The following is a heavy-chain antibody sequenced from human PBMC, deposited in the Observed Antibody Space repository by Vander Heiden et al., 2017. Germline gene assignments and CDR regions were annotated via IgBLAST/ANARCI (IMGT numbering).Heavy chain of an antibody. Sequence: EVQLVESGGGLVQLGRSLRLSCAASGFTFENFAMHWVRQAPGRGLGGGSGISWDGGDLDHAAAVKGPFPRARDNAKNSLFLPMKSPRTWDPAPYFCATGEGDSGYDSGGGALDYWGQGTLVTVSS. CDR1: GFTFENFA. CDR3: ATGEGDSGYDSGGGALDY. J-gene: IGHJ4*02. CDR2: ISWDGGDL. D-gene: IGHD5-12*01. V-gene: IGHV3-9*01.